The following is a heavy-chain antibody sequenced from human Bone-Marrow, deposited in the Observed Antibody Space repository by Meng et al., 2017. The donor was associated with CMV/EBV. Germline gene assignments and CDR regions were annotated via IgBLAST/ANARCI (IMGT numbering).Heavy chain of an antibody. J-gene: IGHJ6*02. D-gene: IGHD2-2*01. V-gene: IGHV1-2*02. Sequence: ASVKVSCKASGYTFTGYYMHWVRQAPGQGLEWMGWINPNSGGTNYAQKFQGRVTMTSDTSIRTAYMELSRLRSDDTALYYCARERFLVPAASPDYYYYGMDVWGQGSTVTVSS. CDR1: GYTFTGYY. CDR3: ARERFLVPAASPDYYYYGMDV. CDR2: INPNSGGT.